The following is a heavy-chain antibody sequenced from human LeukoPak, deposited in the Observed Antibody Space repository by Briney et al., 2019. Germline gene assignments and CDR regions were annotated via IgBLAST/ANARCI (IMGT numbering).Heavy chain of an antibody. CDR3: AKDNGERLYVDSLGAPYYYYYGMDV. V-gene: IGHV3-30*18. Sequence: PGGSLRLSCAASGFTFSSYGMHWVRQAPGKGLEWVAVISYDGSNKYYADSVKGRFTISRDNSKNTLYLQMNSLRAEDTAVYYCAKDNGERLYVDSLGAPYYYYYGMDVWGQGTTVTVSS. CDR2: ISYDGSNK. D-gene: IGHD3-16*02. CDR1: GFTFSSYG. J-gene: IGHJ6*02.